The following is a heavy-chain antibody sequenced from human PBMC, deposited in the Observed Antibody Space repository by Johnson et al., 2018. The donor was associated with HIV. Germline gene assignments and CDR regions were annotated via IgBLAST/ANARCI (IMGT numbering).Heavy chain of an antibody. CDR1: GFTFSSYG. Sequence: QVQLVESGGGVVQPGGSLRLSCAASGFTFSSYGMHWVRQAPGKGLEWVAFIRSDGSNKYYADSVKGRFTISRDNSKNTLYLQMNSLRAEDTAVYYCAKDRWHYNFWVDAFDIWGQGTMVTVSS. J-gene: IGHJ3*02. V-gene: IGHV3-30*02. CDR3: AKDRWHYNFWVDAFDI. CDR2: IRSDGSNK. D-gene: IGHD3-3*01.